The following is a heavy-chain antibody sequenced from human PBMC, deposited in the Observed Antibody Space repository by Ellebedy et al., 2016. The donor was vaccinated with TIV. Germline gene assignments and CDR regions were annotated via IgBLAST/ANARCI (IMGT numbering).Heavy chain of an antibody. D-gene: IGHD1-20*01. Sequence: GESLKISCAASGFTFSSYAMSWVRPAPGKGLAWVSSFSGNGGRTDYADSVKGRFTISRDNAKNSLYLQMNSLRAEDTAVYYCATTNWNVDFDYWGQGTLVTVSS. CDR1: GFTFSSYA. J-gene: IGHJ4*02. CDR2: FSGNGGRT. V-gene: IGHV3-23*01. CDR3: ATTNWNVDFDY.